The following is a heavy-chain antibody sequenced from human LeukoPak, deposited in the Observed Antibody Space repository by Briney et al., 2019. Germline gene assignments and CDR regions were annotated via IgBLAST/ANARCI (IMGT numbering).Heavy chain of an antibody. J-gene: IGHJ3*02. CDR1: GFTVSSNY. CDR3: ARNILFAFDI. Sequence: PGGSLRLSCAASGFTVSSNYMSWVRQAPGKGLEWVSVIYSGGSTYYADSMKGRFTISRDNSKNTLYLQVNSLRAEDTAMCYCARNILFAFDIWGQGTMVTVSS. CDR2: IYSGGST. V-gene: IGHV3-53*01.